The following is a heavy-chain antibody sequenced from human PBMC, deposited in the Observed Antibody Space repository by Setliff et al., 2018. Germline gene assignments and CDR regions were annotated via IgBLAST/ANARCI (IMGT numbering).Heavy chain of an antibody. V-gene: IGHV1-2*02. Sequence: ASVKVSCKASGYTFTGFYMHWMRQAPGQGLEWMGWIDPNSGGTNYSQNFQGRVTMTRDTSISTAYMELRSLGSDDTAVYYCATFRGYTYGYDYWGQGTLVTVSS. D-gene: IGHD5-18*01. CDR1: GYTFTGFY. J-gene: IGHJ4*02. CDR2: IDPNSGGT. CDR3: ATFRGYTYGYDY.